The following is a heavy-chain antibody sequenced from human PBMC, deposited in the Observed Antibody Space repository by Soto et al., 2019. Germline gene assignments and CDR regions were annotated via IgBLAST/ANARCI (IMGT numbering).Heavy chain of an antibody. CDR2: IYYSGST. CDR1: GGSISSSSYY. CDR3: AGNTVTTFYGMDV. Sequence: QLQLQESGPGLVKPSETLSLTCTVSGGSISSSSYYWGWIRQPPGKGLEWIGSIYYSGSTYYNPSLKSRVTISVDTSKNQFSLKLSSVTAADTAVYYCAGNTVTTFYGMDVWGQGTTVTVSS. J-gene: IGHJ6*02. V-gene: IGHV4-39*01. D-gene: IGHD4-4*01.